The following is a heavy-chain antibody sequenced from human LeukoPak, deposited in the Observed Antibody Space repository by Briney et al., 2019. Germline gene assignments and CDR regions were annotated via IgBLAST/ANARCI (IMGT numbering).Heavy chain of an antibody. CDR2: IYHSGST. V-gene: IGHV4-38-2*02. J-gene: IGHJ4*02. CDR1: GYSISSGYY. Sequence: SETLSLTCAVSGYSISSGYYWGWIRQPPGKVLEWIGSIYHSGSTYYNPSLKSRVTISVDTSKNQFSLKLSSVTAADTAVYYCARDGDAVAGTEYFDYWGQGTLVTVSS. CDR3: ARDGDAVAGTEYFDY. D-gene: IGHD6-19*01.